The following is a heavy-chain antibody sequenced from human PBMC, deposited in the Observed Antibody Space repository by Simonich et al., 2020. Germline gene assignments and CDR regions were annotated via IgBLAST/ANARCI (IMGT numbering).Heavy chain of an antibody. V-gene: IGHV1-2*02. CDR3: ARPRITIFGVVKGAFDI. J-gene: IGHJ3*02. Sequence: QVQLVQSGAEVKKPGASVKVSCKASGYTFTGYYMHGVRQAPGQGLEWLGGIHPNRGGNNYAQKFHGRGTMTRDTSSSTAYMELSRLRSDDTAVYYCARPRITIFGVVKGAFDIWGQGTMVTVSS. CDR1: GYTFTGYY. CDR2: IHPNRGGN. D-gene: IGHD3-3*01.